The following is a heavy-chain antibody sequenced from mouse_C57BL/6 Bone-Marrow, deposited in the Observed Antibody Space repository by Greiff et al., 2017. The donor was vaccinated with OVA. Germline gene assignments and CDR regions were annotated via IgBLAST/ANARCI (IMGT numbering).Heavy chain of an antibody. V-gene: IGHV1-80*01. CDR2: IYPGDGDT. Sequence: QVQLKQSGAELVKPGASVKISCKASGYAFSSYWMNWVKQRPGKGLEWIGQIYPGDGDTNYNGKFKGKATLTADKSSSTAYMQLSSLTSEDSAVYFCARGRIYYYGSRYFDVWGTGTTVTVSS. J-gene: IGHJ1*03. CDR3: ARGRIYYYGSRYFDV. D-gene: IGHD1-1*01. CDR1: GYAFSSYW.